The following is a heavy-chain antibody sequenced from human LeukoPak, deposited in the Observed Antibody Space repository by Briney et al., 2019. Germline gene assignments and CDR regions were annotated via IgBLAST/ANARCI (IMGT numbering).Heavy chain of an antibody. CDR1: GYTLTGLS. CDR3: ATGLVVIAAFDI. J-gene: IGHJ3*02. Sequence: ASVTVSCKVSGYTLTGLSMHWVRQAPGKGLEWMGGFDPEDGETIYAQKFQGRVTMTEDTSTDTAYMELSSLRSEDTAVYYCATGLVVIAAFDIWGQGTMVTVSS. V-gene: IGHV1-24*01. CDR2: FDPEDGET. D-gene: IGHD3-22*01.